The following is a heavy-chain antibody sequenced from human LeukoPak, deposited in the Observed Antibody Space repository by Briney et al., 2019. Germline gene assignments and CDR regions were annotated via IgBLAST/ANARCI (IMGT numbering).Heavy chain of an antibody. CDR1: GYSFTSYR. Sequence: GESLKISCKGSGYSFTSYRIGWVRQMPGKGLEWMGIIYPGDSDTRYSPSFQGQVTISADKSISTAYLQWSSLKASDTAIYYCARHRSLYYYDSSGPDFDYWGQGTLVTVSS. J-gene: IGHJ4*02. CDR2: IYPGDSDT. V-gene: IGHV5-51*01. D-gene: IGHD3-22*01. CDR3: ARHRSLYYYDSSGPDFDY.